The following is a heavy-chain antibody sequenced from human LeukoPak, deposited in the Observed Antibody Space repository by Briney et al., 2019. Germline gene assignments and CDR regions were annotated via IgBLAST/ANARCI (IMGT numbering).Heavy chain of an antibody. CDR1: NYSISNSLY. CDR2: IYRSGST. J-gene: IGHJ6*03. CDR3: ARGTYGYYMDV. D-gene: IGHD4-17*01. V-gene: IGHV4-38-2*02. Sequence: SETLSLTCSGSNYSISNSLYWGWLRQPPGKGLEWIGSIYRSGSTFYNPSLKSRVTISLDTSKNQSSLKLSSVTAADTAVYFCARGTYGYYMDVWGKGTTVTVSS.